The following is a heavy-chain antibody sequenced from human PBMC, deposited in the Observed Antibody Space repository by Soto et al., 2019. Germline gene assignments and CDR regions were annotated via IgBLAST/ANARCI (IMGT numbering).Heavy chain of an antibody. CDR3: ARNKVRDIVVVPAHPQRLYYYYGMDV. CDR2: IIPIFGTA. CDR1: GGTFSSYA. V-gene: IGHV1-69*13. J-gene: IGHJ6*02. Sequence: SVKVSCKASGGTFSSYAISWVRQAPGQGLEWMGGIIPIFGTANYAQKFQGRVTITADESTSTAYMELSSLRSEDTAVYYCARNKVRDIVVVPAHPQRLYYYYGMDVWGQGTTVTVSS. D-gene: IGHD2-2*01.